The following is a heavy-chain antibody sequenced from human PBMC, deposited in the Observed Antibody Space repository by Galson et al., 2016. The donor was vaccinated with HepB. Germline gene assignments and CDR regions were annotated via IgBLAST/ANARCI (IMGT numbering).Heavy chain of an antibody. V-gene: IGHV1-69*13. D-gene: IGHD2-15*01. J-gene: IGHJ5*02. CDR2: IIPILVTA. Sequence: SVKVSCKASGGTFGSSVFSWVRQAPGQGLEWMGDIIPILVTANYAQKFQGRVTITADESTSTAYMELTSLRSDDTAVYYCTRVAVVAATLRAKGWLDPWGQGTLVTVSS. CDR1: GGTFGSSV. CDR3: TRVAVVAATLRAKGWLDP.